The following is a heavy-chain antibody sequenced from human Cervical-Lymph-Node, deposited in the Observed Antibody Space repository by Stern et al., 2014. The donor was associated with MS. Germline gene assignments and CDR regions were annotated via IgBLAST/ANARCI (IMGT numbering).Heavy chain of an antibody. J-gene: IGHJ6*02. CDR2: ISSCNGRK. CDR1: GYTFKTYG. Sequence: VQLVQSGAEVKKPGASLQLSCKASGYTFKTYGITWVRQAPGHGLEWMGGISSCNGRKNYEQRLQDGVTMTTDTSTTKAYMDLTGLRSDDTAVYYCTRTGRYYYCPMDVWGQGTTVTVSS. CDR3: TRTGRYYYCPMDV. V-gene: IGHV1-18*01. D-gene: IGHD1-1*01.